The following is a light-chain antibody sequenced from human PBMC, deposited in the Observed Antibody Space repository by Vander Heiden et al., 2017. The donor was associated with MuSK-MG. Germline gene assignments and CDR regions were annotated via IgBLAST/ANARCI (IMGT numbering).Light chain of an antibody. CDR1: QSINNW. CDR2: KAS. CDR3: QQYNSYATWT. V-gene: IGKV1-5*03. Sequence: DVQMTQSPSTLSAFVGDRVTITCRASQSINNWLAWYQQKPGKAPKLLIYKASTLERGVPSRFSGSGSGTEFTLTISSLQPDDFATYYCQQYNSYATWTFGQGTKVEIK. J-gene: IGKJ1*01.